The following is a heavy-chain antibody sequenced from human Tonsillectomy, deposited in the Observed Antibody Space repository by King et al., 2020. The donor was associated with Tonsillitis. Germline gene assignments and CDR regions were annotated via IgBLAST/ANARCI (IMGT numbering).Heavy chain of an antibody. CDR2: IYYSGST. CDR1: GGSISSYY. J-gene: IGHJ2*01. Sequence: QLQESGPGLVKPSETLSLTCTVSGGSISSYYWSWIRPPPGKGLEWIGYIYYSGSTNYNPSLKSRVTISVDTSKNQFSLKLSSVTAADTAVYYCARGLGDYCSGGSCYTRYWYFDLWGRGTLVTVSS. CDR3: ARGLGDYCSGGSCYTRYWYFDL. V-gene: IGHV4-59*01. D-gene: IGHD2-15*01.